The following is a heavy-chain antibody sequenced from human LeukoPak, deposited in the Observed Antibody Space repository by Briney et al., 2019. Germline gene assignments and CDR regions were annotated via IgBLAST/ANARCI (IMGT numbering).Heavy chain of an antibody. CDR3: ARHSSYYGNFDY. CDR1: GGSISSSSYY. D-gene: IGHD3-10*01. J-gene: IGHJ4*02. V-gene: IGHV4-39*01. CDR2: VYHSGSS. Sequence: SETLSLTCTVSGGSISSSSYYWGWLRQPPGTGLEWLGSVYHSGSSYYNPSLKSPVTISVDTSKNQFSLKLSSVTAADTAVYYCARHSSYYGNFDYWGQGTLVTVSS.